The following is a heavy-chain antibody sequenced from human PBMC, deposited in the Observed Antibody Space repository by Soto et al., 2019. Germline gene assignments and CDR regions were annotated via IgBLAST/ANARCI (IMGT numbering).Heavy chain of an antibody. Sequence: EVQLVESGGGLVHPGGSLRLTCAASGFTFSSYWMSWVRQAPGKGLEWVANIKQDGSEKYYVDSVKGRCTISRDNANNSLYLQMNSLRVEDTAVYYCARARATVTTSGVYYYYYYMDVWGKGTTVTVSS. J-gene: IGHJ6*03. CDR3: ARARATVTTSGVYYYYYYMDV. V-gene: IGHV3-7*01. D-gene: IGHD4-17*01. CDR2: IKQDGSEK. CDR1: GFTFSSYW.